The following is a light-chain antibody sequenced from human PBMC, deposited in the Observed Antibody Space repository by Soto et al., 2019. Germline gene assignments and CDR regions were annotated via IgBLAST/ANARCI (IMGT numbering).Light chain of an antibody. Sequence: DIQMTQSPSSLSASVGDRVTITCQASQNISNYLNWYQHKPGKAPKLLIYDASNLETGVPSRFSVSGSGTDFPFTISSLQPEDIATYYCQQYDNLPLTFGGGTKVEIK. CDR2: DAS. CDR1: QNISNY. J-gene: IGKJ4*01. CDR3: QQYDNLPLT. V-gene: IGKV1-33*01.